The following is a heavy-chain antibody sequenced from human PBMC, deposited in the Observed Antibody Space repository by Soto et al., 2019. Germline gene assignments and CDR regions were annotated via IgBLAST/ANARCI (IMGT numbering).Heavy chain of an antibody. D-gene: IGHD1-1*01. Sequence: PGGSLRLSCAASGFTFSSYAMHWVRQAPGKGLEWVAVISYDGSNNYYADSVKGRFTISRDNSKNTLYLQMNSLRAEDTAVYYCARDFMGTTKYYYGMDVWGQGTTVTVSS. CDR3: ARDFMGTTKYYYGMDV. CDR1: GFTFSSYA. V-gene: IGHV3-30-3*01. CDR2: ISYDGSNN. J-gene: IGHJ6*02.